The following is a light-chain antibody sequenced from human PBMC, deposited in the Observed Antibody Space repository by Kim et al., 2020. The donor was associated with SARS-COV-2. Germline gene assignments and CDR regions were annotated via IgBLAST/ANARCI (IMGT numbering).Light chain of an antibody. Sequence: GQKVTISCSASSSNMGENFVSWYQQFPGTAPKLLIYDNNKRPSGIPDRFSASKSGTSATLGITGLQTGDEADYYCGTWDSGLSAGAFGGGTQLTVL. CDR2: DNN. J-gene: IGLJ2*01. CDR1: SSNMGENF. V-gene: IGLV1-51*01. CDR3: GTWDSGLSAGA.